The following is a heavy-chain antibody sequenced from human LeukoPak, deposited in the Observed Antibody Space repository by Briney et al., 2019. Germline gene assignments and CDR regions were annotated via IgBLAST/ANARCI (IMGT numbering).Heavy chain of an antibody. J-gene: IGHJ3*02. CDR1: GYSISSGYY. CDR3: ARDPRHYDILTGYYNGAFDI. D-gene: IGHD3-9*01. V-gene: IGHV4-38-2*02. Sequence: SETLSLTCTVSGYSISSGYYWGWIRQPPGQGLEWIGSIYHSGSTYYNPSLKSRVTISVDTSKNQFSLKLSSVTAADTAVYYCARDPRHYDILTGYYNGAFDIWGQGTMVTVSS. CDR2: IYHSGST.